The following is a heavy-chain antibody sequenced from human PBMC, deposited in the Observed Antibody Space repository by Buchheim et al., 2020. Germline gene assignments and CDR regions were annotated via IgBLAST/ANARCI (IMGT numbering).Heavy chain of an antibody. D-gene: IGHD6-6*01. CDR3: ARTFGVAARLGTWFDP. V-gene: IGHV4-30-2*01. CDR1: GGSISSGGYS. J-gene: IGHJ5*02. Sequence: QLQLQESGSGLVKPSQTLSLTCAVSGGSISSGGYSWSWIRQPPGKGLEWLGYLYHSGSTYYNPSLMSRVTISVDRSKNQFSLKLSSVTAADTAVYYCARTFGVAARLGTWFDPWGQGTL. CDR2: LYHSGST.